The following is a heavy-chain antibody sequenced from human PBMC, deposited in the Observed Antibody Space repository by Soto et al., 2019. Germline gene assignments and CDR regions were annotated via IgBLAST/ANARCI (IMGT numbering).Heavy chain of an antibody. CDR3: ARRYGGAFDI. D-gene: IGHD3-10*01. Sequence: PSETLSLTCTVSGGSISSSIYYWGWIRQPPGKGLKWIGNIYYSGSTNYNPSLKSRVTISVDTSKNQFSLKLNSVTAAETAVYYCARRYGGAFDIWGQGTMVTVSS. CDR2: IYYSGST. J-gene: IGHJ3*02. V-gene: IGHV4-39*07. CDR1: GGSISSSIYY.